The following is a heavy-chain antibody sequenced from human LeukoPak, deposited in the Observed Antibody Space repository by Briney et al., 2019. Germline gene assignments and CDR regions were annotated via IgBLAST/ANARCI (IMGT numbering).Heavy chain of an antibody. V-gene: IGHV3-23*01. CDR3: AKVKARYDSTDFDY. D-gene: IGHD3-22*01. Sequence: GGSLRLSCAASGFTFSSYGMHWVRQAPGKGLEWVSAISGSGGSTYYADSVKGRFTISRDNSKNTLYLQMNSLRAEDTAVYYCAKVKARYDSTDFDYRGQGTLVTVSS. J-gene: IGHJ4*02. CDR1: GFTFSSYG. CDR2: ISGSGGST.